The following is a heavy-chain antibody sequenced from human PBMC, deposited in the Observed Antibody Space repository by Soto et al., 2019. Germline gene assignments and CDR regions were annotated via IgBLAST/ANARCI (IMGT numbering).Heavy chain of an antibody. CDR2: INPNSGGT. CDR1: GYTFTGYY. J-gene: IGHJ6*02. Sequence: GASVKVSCKASGYTFTGYYMHWVRQAPGQGLEWMGWINPNSGGTNYAQKFQGRVTMTRDTSISTAYMELSRLRSDDTAVYYCARSMVRGVNHYYCGMDVWGQGTTVTVSS. V-gene: IGHV1-2*02. D-gene: IGHD3-10*01. CDR3: ARSMVRGVNHYYCGMDV.